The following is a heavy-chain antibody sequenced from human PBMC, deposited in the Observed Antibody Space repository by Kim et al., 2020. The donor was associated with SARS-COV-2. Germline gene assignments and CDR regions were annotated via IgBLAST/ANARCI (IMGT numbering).Heavy chain of an antibody. J-gene: IGHJ3*02. CDR1: GFTFSSYE. CDR3: AREEYSYGKSAFDI. Sequence: GGSLRLSCAASGFTFSSYEMNWVRQAPGKGLEWVSYISSSGSTIYYADSVKGRFTISRDNAKNSLYLQMNSLRAEDTAVYYCAREEYSYGKSAFDIWGQGTMVTVSS. D-gene: IGHD5-18*01. V-gene: IGHV3-48*03. CDR2: ISSSGSTI.